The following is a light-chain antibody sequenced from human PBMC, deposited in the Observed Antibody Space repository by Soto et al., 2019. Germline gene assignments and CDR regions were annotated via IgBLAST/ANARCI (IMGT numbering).Light chain of an antibody. J-gene: IGKJ4*01. Sequence: DIVMTQSPATLSVSPGERVTLSCRASQSVGGNVAWYQQRPGQAPRLLISGASTRATGIPARFSGSGSGTEFPLTSSSLPSEYLAVYHCQQNHDWPPLTSGGGTRVEIK. CDR3: QQNHDWPPLT. V-gene: IGKV3-15*01. CDR2: GAS. CDR1: QSVGGN.